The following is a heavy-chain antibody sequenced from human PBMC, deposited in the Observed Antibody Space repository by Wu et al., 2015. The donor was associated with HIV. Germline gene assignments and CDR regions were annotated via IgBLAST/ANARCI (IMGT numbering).Heavy chain of an antibody. D-gene: IGHD5-18*01. J-gene: IGHJ4*02. V-gene: IGHV1-69*18. Sequence: QVQLVQSGAEVKKPGASVKVSCKASGDIFSDYGVHWVRQAPGQGLEWMGRLIPMYGTADYAQKFQGRVTITADVSTNTAYMVVSSLTSDDTAVYYCAGGGGRTAMDPFDFWGQGTLVTVSS. CDR2: LIPMYGTA. CDR1: GDIFSDYG. CDR3: AGGGGRTAMDPFDF.